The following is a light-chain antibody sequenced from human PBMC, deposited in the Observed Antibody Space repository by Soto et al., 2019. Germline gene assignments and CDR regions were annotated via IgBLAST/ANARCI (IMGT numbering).Light chain of an antibody. CDR2: GAS. CDR1: QSVSSSY. J-gene: IGKJ1*01. CDR3: QLKKT. Sequence: EIVLTQSPGTLSLSPGERATLSCRASQSVSSSYLAWYQQKPGQAPRLLIYGASSRATGIPDRFSGSGSGPDFTLTISRLEPADFAVFYGQLKKTFGQGTKVEIK. V-gene: IGKV3-20*01.